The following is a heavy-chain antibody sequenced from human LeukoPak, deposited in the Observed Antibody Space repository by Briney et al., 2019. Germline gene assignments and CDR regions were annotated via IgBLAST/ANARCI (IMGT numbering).Heavy chain of an antibody. CDR3: ARCSPGDSSNFYAVLQY. CDR2: IIPVFGTT. Sequence: SVKVSCKASGATFSSYAVSWVRLTPGQGLEWLGGIIPVFGTTTYAQKFQAKVTMTADKSTNTAYLEISSLTSDDTAVYYCARCSPGDSSNFYAVLQYWGQGTQVTVST. J-gene: IGHJ4*02. D-gene: IGHD3-22*01. CDR1: GATFSSYA. V-gene: IGHV1-69*06.